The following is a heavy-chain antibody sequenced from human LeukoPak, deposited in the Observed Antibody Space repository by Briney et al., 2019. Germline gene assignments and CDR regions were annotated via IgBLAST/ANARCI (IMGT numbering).Heavy chain of an antibody. Sequence: SVKVSCKASGGTFSSYAISWVRQAPGQGLEWMGRIIPIFGTANYAQKFQGRVTITTDGSTSTAYMELSSLRSEDTAVYYCARDVVVAATNGFFYFDYWGQGTLVTVSS. V-gene: IGHV1-69*05. D-gene: IGHD2-15*01. CDR3: ARDVVVAATNGFFYFDY. J-gene: IGHJ4*02. CDR1: GGTFSSYA. CDR2: IIPIFGTA.